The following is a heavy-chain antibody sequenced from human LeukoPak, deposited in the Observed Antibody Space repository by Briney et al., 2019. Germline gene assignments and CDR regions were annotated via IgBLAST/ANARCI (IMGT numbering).Heavy chain of an antibody. Sequence: VASVKVSCKASGGTFSSYAISWVRQAPGQGLEWMGGIIPIFGTANYAQKFQGRVTITTDESTSTAYMELSSLRSEDTAVYYCARETGGVVPAAIGRGAFDIWGQGTMVTVSS. J-gene: IGHJ3*02. V-gene: IGHV1-69*05. CDR2: IIPIFGTA. CDR3: ARETGGVVPAAIGRGAFDI. D-gene: IGHD2-2*02. CDR1: GGTFSSYA.